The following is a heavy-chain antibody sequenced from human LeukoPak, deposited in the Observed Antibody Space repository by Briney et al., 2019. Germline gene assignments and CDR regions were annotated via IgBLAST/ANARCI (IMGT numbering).Heavy chain of an antibody. CDR1: GGSFSGYY. CDR2: INHSGST. J-gene: IGHJ6*03. CDR3: ARVWGAVNHMDV. V-gene: IGHV4-34*01. D-gene: IGHD1-26*01. Sequence: SETLSLTCAVYGGSFSGYYWSWIRQPPGKGLEWIGEINHSGSTNYNPSLKSRVTISVDTSKNQFSLKLSSVTAADTAVYYCARVWGAVNHMDVWGKGTTVTVSS.